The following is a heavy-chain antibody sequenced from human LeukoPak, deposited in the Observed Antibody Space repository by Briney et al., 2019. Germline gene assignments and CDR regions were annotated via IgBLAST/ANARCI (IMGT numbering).Heavy chain of an antibody. J-gene: IGHJ4*02. CDR1: GGSISGVY. Sequence: SETLSLTCTVSGGSISGVYWNWIRQPPRKGLEWVGYIHTSGSTSFNPSPKSRLSFSIDTSKNQVSLRLSSVTATDTAVYYCTRRRGGWGEGEFDFWGQGIPVTVST. V-gene: IGHV4-4*09. CDR3: TRRRGGWGEGEFDF. CDR2: IHTSGST. D-gene: IGHD3-16*01.